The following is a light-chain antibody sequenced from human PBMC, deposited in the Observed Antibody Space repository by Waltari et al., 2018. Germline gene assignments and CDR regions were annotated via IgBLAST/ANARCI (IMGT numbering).Light chain of an antibody. CDR2: AAS. CDR3: QQSYSTPRT. J-gene: IGKJ1*01. V-gene: IGKV1-39*01. CDR1: QSISSY. Sequence: DIQMTQSPSSLSASVGDRVTITCRGSQSISSYLNWYQQHPRKAPKHLIYAASSLQSGVPSRFSGSGSGTDFTLTISSLQPEDFATYYCQQSYSTPRTFGQGTKVEIK.